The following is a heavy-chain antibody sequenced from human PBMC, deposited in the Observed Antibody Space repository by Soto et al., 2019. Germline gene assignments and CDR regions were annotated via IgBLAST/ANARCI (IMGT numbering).Heavy chain of an antibody. CDR3: GRDKELGYVDWLIDN. CDR1: GFTFSRYW. Sequence: PGGSLRLSCAVSGFTFSRYWMSWVRQAPGKGLEWVANINQHGSETYYVDSVRGRFTISRDNAKNSLYLQMNSLRVEDTAVYYCGRDKELGYVDWLIDNWGQGTLVTVSS. V-gene: IGHV3-7*01. J-gene: IGHJ4*02. D-gene: IGHD3-9*01. CDR2: INQHGSET.